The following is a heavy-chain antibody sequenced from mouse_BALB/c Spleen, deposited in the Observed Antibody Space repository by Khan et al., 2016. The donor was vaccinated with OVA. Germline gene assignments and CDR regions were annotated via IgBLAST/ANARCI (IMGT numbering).Heavy chain of an antibody. V-gene: IGHV2-6-7*01. CDR1: GFSLTGYG. D-gene: IGHD2-10*01. J-gene: IGHJ4*01. Sequence: QVQLKESGPGLVVPSQSLSITCTVSGFSLTGYGVNWVRQPPGKGLEWLAMIWGDGTTDYNSALKSRLSISKDNSKSHVFLKMNSLQTDDTARYYCARAYYGNYREAMDYWGQGTSVTVSS. CDR2: IWGDGTT. CDR3: ARAYYGNYREAMDY.